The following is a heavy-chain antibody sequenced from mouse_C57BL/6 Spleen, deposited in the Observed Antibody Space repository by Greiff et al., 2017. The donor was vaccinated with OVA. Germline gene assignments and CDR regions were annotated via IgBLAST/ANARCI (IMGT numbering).Heavy chain of an antibody. CDR1: GYTFTDYE. Sequence: VKLQESGAELVRPGASVTLSCKASGYTFTDYEMHWVKQTPVHGLEWIGAIDPETGGTAYNQKFKGKAILTADKSSSTAYMELRSLTSEDSAVYYCTRRDYDEHWYFDVWGTGTTVTVSS. J-gene: IGHJ1*03. CDR3: TRRDYDEHWYFDV. V-gene: IGHV1-15*01. D-gene: IGHD2-4*01. CDR2: IDPETGGT.